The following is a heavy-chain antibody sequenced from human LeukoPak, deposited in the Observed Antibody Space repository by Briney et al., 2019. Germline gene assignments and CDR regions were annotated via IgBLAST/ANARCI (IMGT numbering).Heavy chain of an antibody. CDR3: AKGIHDFWSGYYGY. D-gene: IGHD3-3*01. Sequence: GGSLRLSCAASGFTFSSYGMHWVRQAPGKGLEWVAVISYDGSNKYYADSVKGRFTISRDNSKNTLYLQMNSLRAEDTAVYYCAKGIHDFWSGYYGYWGQGTLVTVSS. V-gene: IGHV3-30*18. CDR2: ISYDGSNK. CDR1: GFTFSSYG. J-gene: IGHJ4*02.